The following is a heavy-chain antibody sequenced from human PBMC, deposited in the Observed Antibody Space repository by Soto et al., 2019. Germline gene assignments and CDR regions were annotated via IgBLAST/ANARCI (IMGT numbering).Heavy chain of an antibody. J-gene: IGHJ6*02. CDR1: GASIGSSY. V-gene: IGHV4-59*01. Sequence: SETLSLTCTVSGASIGSSYWSWIRQPPGKGLEWMGYIFYSGSTNYSPSLNSRVSITVDTSKNQLSLNLSSVTAADTAVYYCARAWIQLWFDGMDVWGQGTTVTVSS. D-gene: IGHD5-18*01. CDR2: IFYSGST. CDR3: ARAWIQLWFDGMDV.